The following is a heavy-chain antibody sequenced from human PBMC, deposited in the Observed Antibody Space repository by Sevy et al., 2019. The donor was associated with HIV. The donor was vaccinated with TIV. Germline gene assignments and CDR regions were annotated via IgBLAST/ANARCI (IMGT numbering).Heavy chain of an antibody. Sequence: GGSLRLSCAASGFIFSLYAMHWVRQAPGKGLEWVAVISYDGSTIFYADSVKGRFTISRDNSNNALYLQMNSLRAEDTAGYYCAREYSNSRHFDYWGQGALVTVSS. J-gene: IGHJ4*02. CDR1: GFIFSLYA. V-gene: IGHV3-30-3*01. D-gene: IGHD6-6*01. CDR2: ISYDGSTI. CDR3: AREYSNSRHFDY.